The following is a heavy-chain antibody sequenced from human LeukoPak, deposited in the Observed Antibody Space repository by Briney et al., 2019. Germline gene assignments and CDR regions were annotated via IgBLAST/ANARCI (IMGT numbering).Heavy chain of an antibody. CDR1: GGSFSGYY. V-gene: IGHV4-59*01. D-gene: IGHD5-24*01. J-gene: IGHJ4*02. Sequence: SETLSLTCTVSGGSFSGYYWSWIRQPPGKGLEWVGYIFYTGITNYSPSLRSRVTISGDTSKNQFSLKLSSVTAADTAVYYCARGGDGYNYFDSWGQGTLVTVSS. CDR3: ARGGDGYNYFDS. CDR2: IFYTGIT.